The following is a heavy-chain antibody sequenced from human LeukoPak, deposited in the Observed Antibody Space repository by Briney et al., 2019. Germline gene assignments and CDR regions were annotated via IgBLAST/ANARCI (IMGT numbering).Heavy chain of an antibody. J-gene: IGHJ4*02. D-gene: IGHD2-15*01. V-gene: IGHV3-20*04. Sequence: RPGGSLRLSCAASGLTFDDYGMSWVRQARGKGLEWVFGINWSGGSTSYADSVKGRFTISRDNAKNSLYLQMNSLRAEDTAFYYCAREGVCSGGSCYAGFDSWGQGTLVTVSS. CDR3: AREGVCSGGSCYAGFDS. CDR2: INWSGGST. CDR1: GLTFDDYG.